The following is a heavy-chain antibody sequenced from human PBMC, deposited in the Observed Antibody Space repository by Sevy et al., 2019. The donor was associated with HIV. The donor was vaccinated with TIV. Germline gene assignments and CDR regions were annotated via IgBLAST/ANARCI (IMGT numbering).Heavy chain of an antibody. CDR2: IYYNGHI. CDR1: GGSITSLY. CDR3: AGENAWGRGYS. Sequence: SETLSLTCTVSGGSITSLYWNWIRQPPGKGLEWIANIYYNGHINYNPSLKSRVTLSLDTSKNQFSMRLGSVTAADTAMYYCAGENAWGRGYSWGQGTMVTVSS. J-gene: IGHJ4*02. D-gene: IGHD1-26*01. V-gene: IGHV4-59*08.